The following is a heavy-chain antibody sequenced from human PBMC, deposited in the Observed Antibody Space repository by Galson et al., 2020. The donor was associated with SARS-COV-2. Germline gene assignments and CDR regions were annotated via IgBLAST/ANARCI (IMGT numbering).Heavy chain of an antibody. CDR3: ARDKSARLEYWFDP. J-gene: IGHJ5*02. Sequence: SQTLSLTCAISGDSVSSPMAVWNWIRQSPSRGLEWLGRTYYRSKWYNDYSVSVKSRITINADTSKNEFSLQLNSVTPEDTAVYYCARDKSARLEYWFDPWGQGTLVTVSS. D-gene: IGHD6-6*01. CDR2: TYYRSKWYN. CDR1: GDSVSSPMAV. V-gene: IGHV6-1*01.